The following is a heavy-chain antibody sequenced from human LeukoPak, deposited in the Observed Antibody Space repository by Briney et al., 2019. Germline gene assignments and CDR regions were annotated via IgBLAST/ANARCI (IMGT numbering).Heavy chain of an antibody. Sequence: EASVKVSCKASGYTFTSYAMHWVRQAPGQRLEWMGWINAGNGNTKYSQKFQGRVTITRDTSASTAYMELSSLRSEDTAVYYCARLGELLPIDYWGQGTLVTASS. CDR3: ARLGELLPIDY. CDR2: INAGNGNT. D-gene: IGHD3-10*01. V-gene: IGHV1-3*01. CDR1: GYTFTSYA. J-gene: IGHJ4*02.